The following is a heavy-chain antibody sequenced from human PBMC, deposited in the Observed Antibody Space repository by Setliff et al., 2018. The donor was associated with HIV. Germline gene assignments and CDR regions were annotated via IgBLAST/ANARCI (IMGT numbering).Heavy chain of an antibody. CDR1: GGSISSNSYY. CDR3: ARQGGYCGYGFYYYYYYMDV. CDR2: IYYSGST. V-gene: IGHV4-39*01. J-gene: IGHJ6*03. Sequence: SETLPLTCTVSGGSISSNSYYWGWIRQPPGKGLEWIGSIYYSGSTYYNPSLKSRVTISVDTSKNQFSLELSSGTAAGTAVYYCARQGGYCGYGFYYYYYYMDVWGKGTTVTVSS. D-gene: IGHD5-12*01.